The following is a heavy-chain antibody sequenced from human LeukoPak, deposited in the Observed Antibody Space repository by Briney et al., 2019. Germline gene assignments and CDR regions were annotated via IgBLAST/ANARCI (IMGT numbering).Heavy chain of an antibody. CDR1: GYTFTSYD. CDR2: MNPNSGNT. D-gene: IGHD3-22*01. Sequence: ASVKVSCKASGYTFTSYDINRVRQATGQGLEWMGWMNPNSGNTGYAQKFQGRVTMTRNTSISTAYMELSSLRSEDTAVYYCTGYDSSGYYNLGAFDIWGQGTMVTVSS. V-gene: IGHV1-8*01. J-gene: IGHJ3*02. CDR3: TGYDSSGYYNLGAFDI.